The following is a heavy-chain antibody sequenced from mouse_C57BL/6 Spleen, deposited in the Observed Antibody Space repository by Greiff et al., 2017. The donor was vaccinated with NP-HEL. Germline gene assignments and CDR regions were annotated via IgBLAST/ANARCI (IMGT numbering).Heavy chain of an antibody. V-gene: IGHV1-50*01. CDR2: IDPSDSYT. D-gene: IGHD2-5*01. CDR3: ARRSNCYFDY. J-gene: IGHJ2*01. CDR1: GYTFTSYW. Sequence: QVQLQQPGAELVKPGASVKLSCKASGYTFTSYWMQWVKQRPGQGLEWIGEIDPSDSYTNYNQKFKGKATLTVDTSSSTAYMQLSSLTSEDSAVYYCARRSNCYFDYWGQGTTLTVSS.